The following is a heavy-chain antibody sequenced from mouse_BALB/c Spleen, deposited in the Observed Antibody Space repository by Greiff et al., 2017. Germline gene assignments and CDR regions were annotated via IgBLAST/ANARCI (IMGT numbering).Heavy chain of an antibody. CDR2: ISNGGGST. CDR1: GFTFSSYT. V-gene: IGHV5-12-2*01. Sequence: DVKLVESGGGLVQPGGSLKLSCAASGFTFSSYTMSWVRQTPEKRLEWVAYISNGGGSTYYPDTVKGRFTISRDNAKNTLYLQMSSLKSEDTAMYYCARQGSMITTRYFDVWGAGTTVTVAS. D-gene: IGHD2-4*01. J-gene: IGHJ1*01. CDR3: ARQGSMITTRYFDV.